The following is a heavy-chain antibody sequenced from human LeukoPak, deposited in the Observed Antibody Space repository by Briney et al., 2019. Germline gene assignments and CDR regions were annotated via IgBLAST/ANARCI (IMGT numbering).Heavy chain of an antibody. CDR2: IIPILGIA. CDR3: ATQSGIAAAGTGDY. Sequence: SVKVSCKASGGTFSSYAISWVRQAPGQGLEWMGRIIPILGIANYAQKFQGRVTITADKSTSTAYMELSSLRSEDTAVYYCATQSGIAAAGTGDYWGQGTLVTVSS. V-gene: IGHV1-69*04. J-gene: IGHJ4*02. D-gene: IGHD6-13*01. CDR1: GGTFSSYA.